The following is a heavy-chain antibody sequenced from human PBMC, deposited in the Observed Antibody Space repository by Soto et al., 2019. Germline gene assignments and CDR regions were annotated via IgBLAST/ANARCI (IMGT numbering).Heavy chain of an antibody. D-gene: IGHD5-18*01. Sequence: ASVKVSCKASGYTFTSYGISWVRQAPGQGLEWMGWISAYNGNTKYAQKLQGRVTMTTDTSTSTAYMELSSLRSEDTAVYYCARDGYSYGNPDDAFDIWGQGTMVTVS. CDR1: GYTFTSYG. V-gene: IGHV1-18*01. CDR2: ISAYNGNT. J-gene: IGHJ3*02. CDR3: ARDGYSYGNPDDAFDI.